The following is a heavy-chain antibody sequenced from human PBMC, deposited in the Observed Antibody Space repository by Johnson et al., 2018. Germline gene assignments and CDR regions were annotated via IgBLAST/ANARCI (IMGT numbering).Heavy chain of an antibody. Sequence: VQLVQSGGGLVTPGRSLRLSCAASGFNFRDTWMDWVRQAPGMGLEWVGRIKSKISGGTTDFAAPVKGRFTMSRDDSTNTVYLQMNSLKTEDVGVYYCAALSTLGGVSAISYWGRGTLVTVYS. J-gene: IGHJ4*02. D-gene: IGHD3-16*01. CDR1: GFNFRDTW. CDR3: AALSTLGGVSAISY. CDR2: IKSKISGGTT. V-gene: IGHV3-15*07.